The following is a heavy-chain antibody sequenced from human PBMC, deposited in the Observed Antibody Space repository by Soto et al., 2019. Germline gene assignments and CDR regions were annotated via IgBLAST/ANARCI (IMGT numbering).Heavy chain of an antibody. Sequence: LRLSCAASGFTFSSYAMHWVRQAPGKGLEWVAVISYDGSNKYYADSVKGRFTISRDNSKNTLYLQMNSLRAEDTAVYYCARDETPGIAAAGSYYYYGMDVWGQGTTVTVSS. CDR2: ISYDGSNK. CDR1: GFTFSSYA. D-gene: IGHD6-13*01. CDR3: ARDETPGIAAAGSYYYYGMDV. V-gene: IGHV3-30-3*01. J-gene: IGHJ6*02.